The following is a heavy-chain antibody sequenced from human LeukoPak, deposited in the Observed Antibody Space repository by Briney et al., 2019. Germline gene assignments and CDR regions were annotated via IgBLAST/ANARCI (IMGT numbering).Heavy chain of an antibody. Sequence: SETLSLTCSVSGASIDTYYWSWIRQPAGKGLEWIGHIHTSGSTNYNPSPKSRVTISVDTSKNQFSLKLSSVTAADTAVYYCARQRILFYYDSSGLDYWGQGTLVTVSS. V-gene: IGHV4-4*07. CDR2: IHTSGST. CDR1: GASIDTYY. J-gene: IGHJ4*02. D-gene: IGHD3-22*01. CDR3: ARQRILFYYDSSGLDY.